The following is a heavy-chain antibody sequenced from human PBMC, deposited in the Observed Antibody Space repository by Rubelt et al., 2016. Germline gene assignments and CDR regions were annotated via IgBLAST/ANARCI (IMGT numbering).Heavy chain of an antibody. J-gene: IGHJ4*02. CDR2: ISGSGGST. CDR3: AKDSHKAAYFDY. D-gene: IGHD2-15*01. V-gene: IGHV3-23*01. CDR1: GFSFSTYW. Sequence: GSGGGLVQPGGSLRLSCAVSGFSFSTYWMRWVRQAPGKGLVWVSAISGSGGSTYYADSVKGRFTISRDNSKNTLYLQMNSLRAEDTAVYYCAKDSHKAAYFDYWGQGTLVTVSS.